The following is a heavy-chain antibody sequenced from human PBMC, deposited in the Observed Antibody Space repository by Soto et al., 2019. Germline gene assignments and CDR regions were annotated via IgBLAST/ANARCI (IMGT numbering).Heavy chain of an antibody. D-gene: IGHD1-1*01. Sequence: QVHLVQSGAEVRKPGASVKVSCMGSGYTFTSYGIAWVRQAPGQGLEWMGWISAHNDNTNYAQKVQGRVTVTRDTSTSTAYMELRNLRSDDTAVYYCARGRYGDYWGQGALVTVSS. CDR2: ISAHNDNT. J-gene: IGHJ4*02. CDR1: GYTFTSYG. V-gene: IGHV1-18*01. CDR3: ARGRYGDY.